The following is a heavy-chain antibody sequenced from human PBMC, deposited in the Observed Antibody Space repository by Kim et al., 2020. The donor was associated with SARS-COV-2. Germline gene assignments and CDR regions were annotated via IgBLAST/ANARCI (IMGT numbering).Heavy chain of an antibody. CDR3: ARAIWHSADC. Sequence: GGSLRLSCAASGFSFNNHWMSWARQAPGKGLEWVAILNQDGGQKSYVDSVKGRFTISRDNAKNLLYLQMNSLRAEDTAVYYCARAIWHSADCWGQGTLVT. J-gene: IGHJ4*02. CDR1: GFSFNNHW. CDR2: LNQDGGQK. D-gene: IGHD2-2*02. V-gene: IGHV3-7*01.